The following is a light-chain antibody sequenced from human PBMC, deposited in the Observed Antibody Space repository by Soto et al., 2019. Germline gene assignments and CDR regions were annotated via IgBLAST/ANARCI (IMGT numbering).Light chain of an antibody. CDR3: SSYAGSNNFV. CDR2: EVS. CDR1: SSDVGGYNY. Sequence: QSVLTQPPSASGSPGQSVTISCTGTSSDVGGYNYVSWYQQHPGKAPKIMIYEVSKRPSGVPDRFSSSKSGNTASLTVSGLQAEDEADYYCSSYAGSNNFVFGTGTKVT. J-gene: IGLJ1*01. V-gene: IGLV2-8*01.